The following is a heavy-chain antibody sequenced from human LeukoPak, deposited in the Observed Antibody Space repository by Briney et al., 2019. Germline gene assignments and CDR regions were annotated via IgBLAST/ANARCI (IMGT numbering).Heavy chain of an antibody. D-gene: IGHD3-9*01. CDR2: IYVGGSA. V-gene: IGHV3-53*01. Sequence: GGSLRLSCAASGFTFSNNYMSWVRQTPGKGLEWVSVIYVGGSAYYADSVKGRFTISGDSSKNTLYLQMNSLRAEDTAVYYCARPKIDETHFDYWGQGTLVTVSS. CDR1: GFTFSNNY. J-gene: IGHJ4*02. CDR3: ARPKIDETHFDY.